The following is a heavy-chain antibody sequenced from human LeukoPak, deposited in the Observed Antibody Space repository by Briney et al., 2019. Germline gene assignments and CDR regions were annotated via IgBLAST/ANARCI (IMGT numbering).Heavy chain of an antibody. CDR3: ARGPGAFDI. CDR2: INSDGSST. CDR1: RFMFSRYW. D-gene: IGHD2-2*01. V-gene: IGHV3-74*01. Sequence: GGSLTLSCVACRFMFSRYWMNWVRHAPGKGLVWVSRINSDGSSTSYADSVKGRFTISRDNAKNTLFLQMNSLRAEDTAVYYCARGPGAFDIWGQGTMVTVSS. J-gene: IGHJ3*02.